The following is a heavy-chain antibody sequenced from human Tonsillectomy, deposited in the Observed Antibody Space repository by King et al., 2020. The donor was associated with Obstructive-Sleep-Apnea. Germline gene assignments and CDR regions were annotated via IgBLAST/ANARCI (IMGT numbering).Heavy chain of an antibody. V-gene: IGHV4-59*08. Sequence: QLQESGPGLVKPSETLSLTCTVSGGSISSYYWSWIRQPPGKGLEWIGYIYSSGSTNYNPSLRSRVTISVDTSKNQFSLRLSSVTAADTAVYYCARHFFHSGYLGCFDSWGQGTLVTVSS. J-gene: IGHJ4*02. CDR2: IYSSGST. D-gene: IGHD5-12*01. CDR3: ARHFFHSGYLGCFDS. CDR1: GGSISSYY.